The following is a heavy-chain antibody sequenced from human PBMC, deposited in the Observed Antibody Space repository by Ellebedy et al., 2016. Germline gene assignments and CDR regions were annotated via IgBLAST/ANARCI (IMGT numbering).Heavy chain of an antibody. CDR1: GFTFSSYS. Sequence: GESLKISCAASGFTFSSYSMNWVRQAPGKGLEWVSSISSSSSYIYYADSVKGRFTISRDNAMNSLYLQMNSLRAEDTAVYYCAREGSSGWEQGWDNWFDPWGQGTLVTVSS. D-gene: IGHD6-19*01. CDR2: ISSSSSYI. CDR3: AREGSSGWEQGWDNWFDP. J-gene: IGHJ5*02. V-gene: IGHV3-21*01.